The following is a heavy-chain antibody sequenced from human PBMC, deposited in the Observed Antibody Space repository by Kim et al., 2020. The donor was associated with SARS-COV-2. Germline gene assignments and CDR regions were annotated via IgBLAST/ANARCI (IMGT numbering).Heavy chain of an antibody. J-gene: IGHJ4*02. CDR1: GFTFSSYA. V-gene: IGHV3-23*01. CDR2: ISGSDGST. D-gene: IGHD2-15*01. Sequence: GGSLRLSCAASGFTFSSYAMSWVRQAPGKGLEWVSAISGSDGSTYYADSVKGRFTISRDNSKNTQYVQMNSLRAEDTAVYYCAKTGVERYYFDYWGQGTLVTVSS. CDR3: AKTGVERYYFDY.